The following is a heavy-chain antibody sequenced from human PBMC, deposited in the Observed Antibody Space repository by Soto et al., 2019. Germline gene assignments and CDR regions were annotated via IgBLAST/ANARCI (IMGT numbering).Heavy chain of an antibody. V-gene: IGHV3-30*18. CDR1: GFTFSSYG. D-gene: IGHD2-2*01. J-gene: IGHJ6*02. CDR2: ISYDGSNK. Sequence: GGSLRLSCAASGFTFSSYGMHWVRQAPGKGLEWVAVISYDGSNKYYADSVKGRFTISRDNSKNTLYLQMNSLRAEDTAVYYCAKTAYQLLYYYYYGMDVWGQGTTVTVSS. CDR3: AKTAYQLLYYYYYGMDV.